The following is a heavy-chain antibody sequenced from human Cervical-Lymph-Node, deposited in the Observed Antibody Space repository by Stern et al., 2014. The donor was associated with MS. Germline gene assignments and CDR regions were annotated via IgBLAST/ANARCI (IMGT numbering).Heavy chain of an antibody. CDR3: ARGRGIALRPDY. CDR2: IYHGDSET. CDR1: GGSFTNIA. Sequence: QLVQSGAEVKKPGASLRVSCKGSGGSFTNIAIGWVRQAPGKGLEWMGIIYHGDSETRYSPSSQGHVAFPAEKSNNTAYLQWSSLKASDTAMYYCARGRGIALRPDYWGQGTLVTVSS. J-gene: IGHJ4*02. D-gene: IGHD6-13*01. V-gene: IGHV5-51*03.